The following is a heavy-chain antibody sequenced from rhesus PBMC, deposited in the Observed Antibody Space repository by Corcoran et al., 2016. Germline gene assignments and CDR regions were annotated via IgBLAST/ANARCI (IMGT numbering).Heavy chain of an antibody. D-gene: IGHD4-29*01. CDR3: ARKEDGNGII. CDR2: FVSRTGRA. J-gene: IGHJ1*01. Sequence: QVHLQESGPGLVKPSETLSLTCILSAGSLSTASWNWIRQPPGKGLEWIGYFVSRTGRAFHNPSLNTRVTISTDPSKNQFSLRLTSVTVADTAVYYCARKEDGNGIIWGQGVMVTVSS. CDR1: AGSLSTAS. V-gene: IGHV4S5*01.